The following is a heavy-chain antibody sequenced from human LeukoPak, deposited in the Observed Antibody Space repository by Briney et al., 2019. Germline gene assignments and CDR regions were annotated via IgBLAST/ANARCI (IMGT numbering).Heavy chain of an antibody. D-gene: IGHD3-3*01. CDR1: GGSTSSSNYY. Sequence: SETLSLTCTVSGGSTSSSNYYWGWIRQPPGKGLEWIGGIHYSGNTYYNPSLKSRVTISVDTSKNHFSLKLISVTAADTAVYYCARLGAGPTYYDFWSGYSSFYFDYWGQGTLVTVSS. V-gene: IGHV4-39*01. J-gene: IGHJ4*02. CDR3: ARLGAGPTYYDFWSGYSSFYFDY. CDR2: IHYSGNT.